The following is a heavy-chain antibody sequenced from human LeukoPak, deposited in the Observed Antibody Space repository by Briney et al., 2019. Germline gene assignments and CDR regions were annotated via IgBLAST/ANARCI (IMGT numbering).Heavy chain of an antibody. CDR1: GYTFTSYD. CDR2: MNPNSGNT. V-gene: IGHV1-8*01. Sequence: ASVKVSCKASGYTFTSYDINWVRQATGQGLEWMGWMNPNSGNTGYAQKFQGRVTMTRNTSISTAYMELSSLRSEDTAVYYCARGVRVRGVPIYRILLQDRKKGSYYYYYYMDVWGKGTTVTISS. J-gene: IGHJ6*03. CDR3: ARGVRVRGVPIYRILLQDRKKGSYYYYYYMDV. D-gene: IGHD3-10*01.